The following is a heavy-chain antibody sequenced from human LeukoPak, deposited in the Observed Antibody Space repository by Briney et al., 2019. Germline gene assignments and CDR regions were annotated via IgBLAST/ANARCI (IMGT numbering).Heavy chain of an antibody. J-gene: IGHJ4*02. CDR3: ARRGAVAGTFDY. V-gene: IGHV3-74*01. CDR2: INSDGSST. D-gene: IGHD6-19*01. CDR1: GFTFSSYW. Sequence: PPGGSLRLSCAASGFTFSSYWMHWVRQAPGKGLVWVSRINSDGSSTSYADSVKGRFTISRDNAKNTLYLQMNSLRAEDTAVYYCARRGAVAGTFDYWGQGTLVTVSS.